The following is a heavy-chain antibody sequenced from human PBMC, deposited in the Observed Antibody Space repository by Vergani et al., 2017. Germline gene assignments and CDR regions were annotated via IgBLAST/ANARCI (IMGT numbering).Heavy chain of an antibody. V-gene: IGHV3-30*02. Sequence: QVQLVESGGGVVKRGGSLRLPCATSGFTLSNYDMQWIRQGPGKGLEFVAFIQFDGSNQYYAGSVKGRFTLSRDFSKNTLYLQMNSLRTDDTATYYCAKHFRGWGIDYWGQGTQVIVSS. CDR1: GFTLSNYD. CDR2: IQFDGSNQ. J-gene: IGHJ4*02. D-gene: IGHD3-16*01. CDR3: AKHFRGWGIDY.